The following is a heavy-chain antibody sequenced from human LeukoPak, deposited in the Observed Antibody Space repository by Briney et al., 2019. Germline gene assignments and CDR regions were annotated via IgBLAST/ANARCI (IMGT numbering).Heavy chain of an antibody. Sequence: GGSLRLSCAASGFTFSSYGMHWVRQAPGKGLEWVAAIWYDGSNKYYADSVKGRFTISRDNSKNTLYLQMNSLRAEDTAVYYCAKDLRGIAAAGGFHYYYGMDVWGQGTTVTVSS. J-gene: IGHJ6*02. V-gene: IGHV3-33*06. D-gene: IGHD6-13*01. CDR3: AKDLRGIAAAGGFHYYYGMDV. CDR2: IWYDGSNK. CDR1: GFTFSSYG.